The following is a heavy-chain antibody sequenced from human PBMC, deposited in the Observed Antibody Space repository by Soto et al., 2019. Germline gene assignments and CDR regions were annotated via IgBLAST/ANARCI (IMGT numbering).Heavy chain of an antibody. V-gene: IGHV4-59*01. CDR1: GGSISSYY. CDR3: GRRYCSSTSCYYDP. CDR2: IYYSGST. Sequence: SETLSLTCTVSGGSISSYYWSWIRQPPGQGLEWIGYIYYSGSTNYNPSLKSRVTISVDTSKNQSSLKLSSVTAADTAVYYRGRRYCSSTSCYYDPWGQGTLVTVSS. D-gene: IGHD2-2*01. J-gene: IGHJ5*02.